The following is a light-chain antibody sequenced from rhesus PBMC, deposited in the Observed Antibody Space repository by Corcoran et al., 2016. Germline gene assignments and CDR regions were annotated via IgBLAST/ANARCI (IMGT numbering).Light chain of an antibody. J-gene: IGKJ4*01. Sequence: DIQMTQSPSSLSASVGDTVTITCRASQGICSYLNWFQQKPGKAPKLLIYAATTLQSGVPSRFSGSGSGTDFNLTSSSLQPEDFATYYCQQYKGYPLAFGGGTKVEIK. V-gene: IGKV1-28*02. CDR3: QQYKGYPLA. CDR2: AAT. CDR1: QGICSY.